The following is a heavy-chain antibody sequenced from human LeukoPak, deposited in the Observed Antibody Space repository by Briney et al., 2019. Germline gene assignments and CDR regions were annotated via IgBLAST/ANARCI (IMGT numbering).Heavy chain of an antibody. CDR1: GFTFSSYA. J-gene: IGHJ3*02. Sequence: GGSLRLSCAASGFTFSSYAMSWVRQAPGKGLEWVSGISGSGGSTYYADSVKGRFTISRDNSKNTLYLQMNSLRAEDTAVYYCAKHSYMADDSFDIWGQGTVVTVSS. CDR2: ISGSGGST. CDR3: AKHSYMADDSFDI. V-gene: IGHV3-23*01. D-gene: IGHD1-14*01.